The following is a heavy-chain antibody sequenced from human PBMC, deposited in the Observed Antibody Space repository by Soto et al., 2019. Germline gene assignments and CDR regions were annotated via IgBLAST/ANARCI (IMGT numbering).Heavy chain of an antibody. V-gene: IGHV4-4*02. D-gene: IGHD2-21*02. Sequence: QVQLQESGPGLVEPSGTLSLTCGVSGGSMRNDDWWSWVRQTPGKGLEWIGEISHYGNTNYNPSLKSGVTMSIDTSKNQFYLKVRSLTAADTAMYYCARNGDCSSGICYVGWFDPWGQGTLVSVSS. CDR3: ARNGDCSSGICYVGWFDP. CDR1: GGSMRNDDW. J-gene: IGHJ5*02. CDR2: ISHYGNT.